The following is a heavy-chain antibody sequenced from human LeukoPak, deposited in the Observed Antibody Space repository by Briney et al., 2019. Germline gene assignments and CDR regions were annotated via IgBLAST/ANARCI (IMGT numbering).Heavy chain of an antibody. CDR2: IRYDGSNK. CDR3: AKVGEYYDFWSGYSDY. CDR1: GFTFSSYG. D-gene: IGHD3-3*01. Sequence: GGSLRLSCAASGFTFSSYGMHWVRQAPGKGVEGVAFIRYDGSNKYYADSVKGRFTISRDNSKNTLYLQMNSLRAEDTAVYYCAKVGEYYDFWSGYSDYWGQGTLVTVSS. V-gene: IGHV3-30*02. J-gene: IGHJ4*02.